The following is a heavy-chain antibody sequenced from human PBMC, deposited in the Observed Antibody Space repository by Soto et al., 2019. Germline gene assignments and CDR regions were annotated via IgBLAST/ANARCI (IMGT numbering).Heavy chain of an antibody. CDR2: LRSKAYVRTT. CDR1: GFTFGDYD. J-gene: IGHJ6*02. CDR3: TGGEKNKGRPSRNA. V-gene: IGHV3-49*03. Sequence: GGSLRLSCTTSGFTFGDYDMSWIRQAPGKGLEWVGVLRSKAYVRTTHYAASVKGRFTISGDDSISIAYLQMNSLKTEDTAGNYCTGGEKNKGRPSRNAWGQGTRVTV. D-gene: IGHD3-16*01.